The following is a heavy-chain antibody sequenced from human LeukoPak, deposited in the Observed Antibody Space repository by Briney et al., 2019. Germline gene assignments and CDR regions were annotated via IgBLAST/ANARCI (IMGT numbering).Heavy chain of an antibody. CDR2: ISGSGGST. CDR3: AKGRITMVRGVIITNYFDY. V-gene: IGHV3-23*01. D-gene: IGHD3-10*01. J-gene: IGHJ4*02. Sequence: GGSLRLSCAASGFTFSSHGMSWVRQAPGKGLEWVSAISGSGGSTYYADSVKGRFTISRDNSKNTLYLQMNSLRAEDTAVYYCAKGRITMVRGVIITNYFDYWGQGTLVTVSS. CDR1: GFTFSSHG.